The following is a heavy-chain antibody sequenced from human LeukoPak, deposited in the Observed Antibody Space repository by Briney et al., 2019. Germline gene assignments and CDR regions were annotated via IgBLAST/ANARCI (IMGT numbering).Heavy chain of an antibody. CDR2: IYHSGST. CDR3: ARVLGVAGFNAFDI. J-gene: IGHJ3*02. V-gene: IGHV4-4*02. Sequence: SETLSLTCAVSGGSISSSNWWNWVRQPPGKGLEWIGEIYHSGSTNYNPSLKSRVTISLDKSKNQFSLKLSSVTAADTAVYYCARVLGVAGFNAFDIWGQGTMATVSS. CDR1: GGSISSSNW. D-gene: IGHD6-19*01.